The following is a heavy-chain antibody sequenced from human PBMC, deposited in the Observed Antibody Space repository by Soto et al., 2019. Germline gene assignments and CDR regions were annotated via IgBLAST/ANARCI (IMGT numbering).Heavy chain of an antibody. CDR2: VDHPESQT. D-gene: IGHD6-13*01. J-gene: IGHJ4*02. V-gene: IGHV5-10-1*01. CDR1: GYNFTNYW. CDR3: ASGGTYTRSWYSAGY. Sequence: GESLTICCEVSGYNFTNYWIMWVPQMPGKGLEWMGRVDHPESQTNYRPSFEGSVTISADKSISTAYLQWSSLKASDTAVYYCASGGTYTRSWYSAGYWGQGTMVTVSS.